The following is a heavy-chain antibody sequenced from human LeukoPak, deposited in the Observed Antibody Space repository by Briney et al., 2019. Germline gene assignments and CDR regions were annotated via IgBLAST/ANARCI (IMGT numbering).Heavy chain of an antibody. Sequence: GASLKISCKGSGYNFITYWISWVRQMPGKGLEWMGRIDPSDSYTNYSPSFQGHVTISADKSISAAYLQWSSLKASDTAMYYCARQGGSPNFDYWGQGTLVTVSS. V-gene: IGHV5-10-1*01. CDR3: ARQGGSPNFDY. J-gene: IGHJ4*02. CDR1: GYNFITYW. D-gene: IGHD3-16*01. CDR2: IDPSDSYT.